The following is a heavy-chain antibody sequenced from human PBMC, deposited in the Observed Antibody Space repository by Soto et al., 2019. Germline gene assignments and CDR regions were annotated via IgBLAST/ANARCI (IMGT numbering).Heavy chain of an antibody. CDR3: ARDLKYSDSSGYPSDY. J-gene: IGHJ4*02. Sequence: EVQLVESGGGLVQPGGSLRLSCAASGFTFSSYWVSWVRQAPGKGLEWVANIKQDGSEKYYVDSVKGRFTISRDNAKTSLYLQINSLRAEAPAVYYCARDLKYSDSSGYPSDYWGQGTLVTVSS. V-gene: IGHV3-7*04. CDR1: GFTFSSYW. CDR2: IKQDGSEK. D-gene: IGHD3-22*01.